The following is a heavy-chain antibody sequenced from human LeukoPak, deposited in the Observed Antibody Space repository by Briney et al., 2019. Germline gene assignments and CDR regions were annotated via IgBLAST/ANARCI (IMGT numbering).Heavy chain of an antibody. V-gene: IGHV3-7*01. D-gene: IGHD3-22*01. CDR2: IKQDGSEK. CDR3: ARVTEVGLNYYDSSGYPDY. CDR1: GFTFSSYW. Sequence: GGSLRLSCAASGFTFSSYWMSWVRQAPGKGLEWVANIKQDGSEKYYVDSVKGRFTISRDNAKNSLYLQMNSLRAEDTAVYYCARVTEVGLNYYDSSGYPDYWGQGTLVTVSS. J-gene: IGHJ4*02.